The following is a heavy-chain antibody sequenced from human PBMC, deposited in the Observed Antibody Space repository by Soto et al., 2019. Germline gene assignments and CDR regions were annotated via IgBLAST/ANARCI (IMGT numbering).Heavy chain of an antibody. CDR3: VLWLGRISSADFWSGPLDR. Sequence: ASVKVSCKASGYTFTTYYIHWVRQAPGQGLEWMGIINPSAGGTRYAQRFQGRVTMTTDTSTSTAYMELSGLRSEDTAVYYCVLWLGRISSADFWSGPLDRWGQGTPVTVSS. CDR2: INPSAGGT. D-gene: IGHD3-3*01. J-gene: IGHJ5*02. V-gene: IGHV1-46*01. CDR1: GYTFTTYY.